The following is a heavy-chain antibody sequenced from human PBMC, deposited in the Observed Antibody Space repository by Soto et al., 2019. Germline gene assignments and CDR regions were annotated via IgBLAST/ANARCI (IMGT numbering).Heavy chain of an antibody. J-gene: IGHJ5*02. D-gene: IGHD5-12*01. Sequence: PSETLSLTCTVSGGSISSYYWSWIRQPPGKGLEWIGYIYYSGSTNYNPSLKSRVTISVDTSKNQFSLKLSSVTAADTAVYYCARAGYSRHDRLAPWGQGTLVTVSS. CDR2: IYYSGST. V-gene: IGHV4-59*01. CDR3: ARAGYSRHDRLAP. CDR1: GGSISSYY.